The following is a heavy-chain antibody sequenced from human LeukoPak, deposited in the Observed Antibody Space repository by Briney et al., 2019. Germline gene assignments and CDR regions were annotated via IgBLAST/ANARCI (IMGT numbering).Heavy chain of an antibody. V-gene: IGHV3-53*01. CDR2: LYSGGST. CDR1: GFTVSSNY. CDR3: ARDIGGSSSLRHASDI. J-gene: IGHJ3*02. D-gene: IGHD6-13*01. Sequence: GGSLRLSCAASGFTVSSNYMTWVRQAPGRGLEWVSLLYSGGSTFYADSVKGRFTISRDNSKNTLYLQMNSLRADDTAVYYCARDIGGSSSLRHASDIWGQGTMVTVSS.